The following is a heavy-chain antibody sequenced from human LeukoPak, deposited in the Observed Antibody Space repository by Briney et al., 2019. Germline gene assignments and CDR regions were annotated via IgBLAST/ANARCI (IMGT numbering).Heavy chain of an antibody. CDR3: ARDLEGMVRGVPNWFDP. J-gene: IGHJ5*02. CDR1: GFTFSSYS. V-gene: IGHV3-21*01. D-gene: IGHD3-10*01. Sequence: RPGGSLLLSCAASGFTFSSYSMNWVRQAPGKGLEWVSSISSSSSYIYYADSVKGRFTISRDNAKNSLYLQMNSLRAEDTAVYYCARDLEGMVRGVPNWFDPRGQGTLVTVSS. CDR2: ISSSSSYI.